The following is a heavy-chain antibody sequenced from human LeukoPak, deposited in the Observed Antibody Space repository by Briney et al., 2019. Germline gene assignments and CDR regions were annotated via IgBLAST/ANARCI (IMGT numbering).Heavy chain of an antibody. CDR3: ARKCSPSSSWYAASLGNWFDP. V-gene: IGHV3-48*03. J-gene: IGHJ5*02. CDR2: ISSSGSTI. D-gene: IGHD6-13*01. Sequence: PGGSLRLSCAASGFTFSSYEMNWVRQAPGKGLEWVSYISSSGSTIYYADSVKGRFTISRDNAKNSLYLQMNSLRAEDTAVYYCARKCSPSSSWYAASLGNWFDPWGQGTLVTVSS. CDR1: GFTFSSYE.